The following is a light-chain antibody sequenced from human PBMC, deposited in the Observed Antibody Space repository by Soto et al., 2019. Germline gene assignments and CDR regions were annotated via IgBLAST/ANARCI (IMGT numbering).Light chain of an antibody. CDR1: SSDVGGYNY. CDR3: SSYRSSSKRV. Sequence: QSALTQPASVSGSPGQSITISCTGTSSDVGGYNYVSWYQQHPGKAPKLMIYDVSNRPSGVSNRFSGSKSSNTASLTISGLQAEDEADYYCSSYRSSSKRVFGTGTKVTVL. CDR2: DVS. V-gene: IGLV2-14*03. J-gene: IGLJ1*01.